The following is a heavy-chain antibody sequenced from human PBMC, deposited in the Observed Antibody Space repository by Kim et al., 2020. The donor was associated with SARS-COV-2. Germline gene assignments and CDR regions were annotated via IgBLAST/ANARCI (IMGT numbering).Heavy chain of an antibody. CDR3: ARLGEMATNRSGD. CDR1: GGTFSSYA. CDR2: IIPIFGTA. J-gene: IGHJ4*02. Sequence: SVKVSCKASGGTFSSYAISWVRQAPGQGLEWMGGIIPIFGTANYAQKFQGRVTITADESTSTAYMELSSLRSEDTAVYYCARLGEMATNRSGDWGQGTLGTVSS. D-gene: IGHD3-16*01. V-gene: IGHV1-69*13.